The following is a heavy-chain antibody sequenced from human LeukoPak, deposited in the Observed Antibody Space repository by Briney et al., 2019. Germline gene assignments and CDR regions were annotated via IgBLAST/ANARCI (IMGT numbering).Heavy chain of an antibody. V-gene: IGHV3-21*01. CDR2: ISSSSSYI. Sequence: GGSLRLSCAASGFTFSSYSMNWVRQAPGKGLEWVSSISSSSSYIYYADSVKGRFTISRDNAKNSLYLQMNSLRAEDTAVYYCARRKALGAFDIWGQGTMVTVSS. J-gene: IGHJ3*02. CDR3: ARRKALGAFDI. CDR1: GFTFSSYS.